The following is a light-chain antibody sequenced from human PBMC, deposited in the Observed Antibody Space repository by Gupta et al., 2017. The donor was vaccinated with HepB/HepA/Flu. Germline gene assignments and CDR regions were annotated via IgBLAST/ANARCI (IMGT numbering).Light chain of an antibody. Sequence: DVVLTQSPLSLPVTLGQPASISCTSSRSLVSTDGNTYFDWFHQGPGQSPRRLIYKVSKRDSGVPDRFSGSGSGTDFTLKISRVEAEDLGVYYCKQYTCCPHTFGQGTQLEIK. CDR1: RSLVSTDGNTY. CDR3: KQYTCCPHT. CDR2: KVS. J-gene: IGKJ2*01. V-gene: IGKV2-30*01.